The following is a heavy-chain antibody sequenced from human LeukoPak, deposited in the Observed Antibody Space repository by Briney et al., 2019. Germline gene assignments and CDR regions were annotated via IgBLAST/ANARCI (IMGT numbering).Heavy chain of an antibody. V-gene: IGHV4-59*01. CDR2: VYSSGDT. CDR3: ARYYDGGGPRRRFFDS. J-gene: IGHJ4*02. Sequence: PSETLSLTCTVSGVSLTSYYWSWIRQPPGKGLEWIGYVYSSGDTNYNPSLKSRVTISPGTSGYHFSLILTSVTAADTAVYYCARYYDGGGPRRRFFDSWGQGTLVTVSS. CDR1: GVSLTSYY. D-gene: IGHD3-22*01.